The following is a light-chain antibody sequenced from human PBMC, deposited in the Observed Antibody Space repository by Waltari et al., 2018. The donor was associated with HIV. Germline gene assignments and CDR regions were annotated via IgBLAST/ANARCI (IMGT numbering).Light chain of an antibody. CDR1: PSLLHSDGKTY. Sequence: DIVMTQTPLSLSVTPGQPASISCKSSPSLLHSDGKTYLYWYLQRPGQPPQPLMYEVSTRFAGVPDRFSGSGSGTDFTLRISRVEAEDVGVYYCMQTVQLSWTFGQGTKVQIK. CDR3: MQTVQLSWT. CDR2: EVS. V-gene: IGKV2D-29*01. J-gene: IGKJ1*01.